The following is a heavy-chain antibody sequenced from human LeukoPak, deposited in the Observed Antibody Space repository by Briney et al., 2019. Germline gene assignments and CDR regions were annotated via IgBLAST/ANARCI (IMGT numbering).Heavy chain of an antibody. CDR3: ARVGATTVTSRFSYYYYYYMDV. V-gene: IGHV4-59*01. CDR2: IYYSGST. D-gene: IGHD4-11*01. Sequence: SETLSLTCTVSGGSIRSYYWSWIRQPPGKGLEWIGYIYYSGSTNYNPSLKSRVTISVDTSKNQFSLKLSSVTAADTAVYYCARVGATTVTSRFSYYYYYYMDVWGKGTTVTVSS. CDR1: GGSIRSYY. J-gene: IGHJ6*03.